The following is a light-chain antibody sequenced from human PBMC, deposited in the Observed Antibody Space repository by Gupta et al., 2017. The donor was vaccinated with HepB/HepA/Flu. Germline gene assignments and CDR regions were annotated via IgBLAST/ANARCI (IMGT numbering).Light chain of an antibody. J-gene: IGLJ3*02. Sequence: QSALTQPASVSGPPGQSITISCTGTSSDVGGYNYVSWYQQHPGKAPKLMIFDVSNRPSGVSNRFSGSKSGNTASLTISGLQAEDEADYYCSSYTSSSTLVFGGGTKLNVL. CDR1: SSDVGGYNY. CDR3: SSYTSSSTLV. CDR2: DVS. V-gene: IGLV2-14*03.